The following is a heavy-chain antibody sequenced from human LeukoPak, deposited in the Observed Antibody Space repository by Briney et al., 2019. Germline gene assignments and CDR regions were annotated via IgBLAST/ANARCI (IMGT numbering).Heavy chain of an antibody. Sequence: GGSLRLSCAASGFTFSSYAMHWVRQASGKGLEWVGRIRSKANNYAITYDASVRGRFTISRDDSKNTAYLQMNSLKTEDTAVYYCTRVHTGYWGQGTLVTVSS. CDR3: TRVHTGY. J-gene: IGHJ4*02. V-gene: IGHV3-73*01. CDR1: GFTFSSYA. CDR2: IRSKANNYAI. D-gene: IGHD4-17*01.